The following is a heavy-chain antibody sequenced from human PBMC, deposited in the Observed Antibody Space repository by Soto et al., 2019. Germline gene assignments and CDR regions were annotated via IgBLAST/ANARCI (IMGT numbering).Heavy chain of an antibody. Sequence: QPPGKGLEWIGYIYYSGSTNYNPSLKSRVTISVDTSKNQVSLKLSSVTAADTAVYYCARGASGYAVLDYRGQGTLVTVSS. V-gene: IGHV4-59*01. CDR2: IYYSGST. CDR3: ARGASGYAVLDY. D-gene: IGHD5-12*01. J-gene: IGHJ4*02.